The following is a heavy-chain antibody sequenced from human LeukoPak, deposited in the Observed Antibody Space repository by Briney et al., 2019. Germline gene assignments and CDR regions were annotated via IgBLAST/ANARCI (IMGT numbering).Heavy chain of an antibody. J-gene: IGHJ4*02. CDR3: AKPADTAMGFDY. D-gene: IGHD5-18*01. V-gene: IGHV4-34*01. CDR1: GVSFSGYY. Sequence: SETLSLTCAVYGVSFSGYYWSWIRQPPGKGLKWIGEINHSGSTNYNPSLKSRVTISVDTSKNQFSLKLSSVTAAATAVYYCAKPADTAMGFDYWGQGTLVPVSS. CDR2: INHSGST.